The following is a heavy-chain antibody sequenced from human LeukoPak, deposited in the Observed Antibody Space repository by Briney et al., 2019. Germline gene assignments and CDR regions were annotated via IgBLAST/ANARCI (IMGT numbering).Heavy chain of an antibody. CDR2: IYPGDSDT. J-gene: IGHJ4*02. CDR3: ARSADRRYSYGLEDQTPHLADY. V-gene: IGHV5-51*01. D-gene: IGHD5-18*01. CDR1: GYSFTSYW. Sequence: GESLKISCKGSGYSFTSYWIGWVRQMPGKGLEWMGIIYPGDSDTRYSPSFQGQVTISADKSISTAYLQWSSLKASDTAMYYCARSADRRYSYGLEDQTPHLADYWGQGTLVTVSS.